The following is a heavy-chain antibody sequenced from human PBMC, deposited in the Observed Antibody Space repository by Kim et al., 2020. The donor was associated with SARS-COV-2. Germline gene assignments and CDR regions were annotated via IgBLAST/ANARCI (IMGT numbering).Heavy chain of an antibody. V-gene: IGHV3-30*07. Sequence: GRFTISRDNSKNTLYLQMNSLRAEDTAVYYCARDGYSGYDWGYYYYGMDVWGQGTTVTVSS. CDR3: ARDGYSGYDWGYYYYGMDV. D-gene: IGHD5-12*01. J-gene: IGHJ6*02.